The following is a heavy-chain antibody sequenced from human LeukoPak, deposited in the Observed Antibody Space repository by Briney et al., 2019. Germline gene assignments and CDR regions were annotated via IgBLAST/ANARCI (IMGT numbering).Heavy chain of an antibody. CDR2: ISGGGDA. V-gene: IGHV3-23*01. J-gene: IGHJ4*02. D-gene: IGHD5-24*01. Sequence: LGGSLTLSCTASGFPFNRFAMSWVRQAPGQGLAWVSAISGGGDAHYADSVKGRFTISRDNSKSTLYLQMNSLRVEDTAIYYCAKDAIRGDGYWEFDYWGQGILVTVSS. CDR1: GFPFNRFA. CDR3: AKDAIRGDGYWEFDY.